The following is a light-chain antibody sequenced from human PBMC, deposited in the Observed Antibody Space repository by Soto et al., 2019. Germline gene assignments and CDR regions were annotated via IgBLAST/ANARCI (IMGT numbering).Light chain of an antibody. CDR2: GVT. J-gene: IGLJ1*01. V-gene: IGLV2-14*01. CDR1: SSDVGAYYS. CDR3: SSYTSGSSHYV. Sequence: ALTQPAPVSGSPGQSITISCTGTSSDVGAYYSVSWYQHHPGKAPKLIIYGVTNRPSGVSNRFSGSKSGNTASLTISGLQAEDEADYHCSSYTSGSSHYVFGTGTKVTVL.